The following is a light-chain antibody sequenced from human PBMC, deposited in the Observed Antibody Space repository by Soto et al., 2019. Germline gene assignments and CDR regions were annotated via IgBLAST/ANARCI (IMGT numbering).Light chain of an antibody. CDR1: KLGDSY. J-gene: IGLJ2*01. V-gene: IGLV3-1*01. Sequence: SYELSQPPSVSVSPGQTATISCSGEKLGDSYAAWYQQKPGQSPILVIYLDSKRPSGIPERFSGSASGNTATLTISWTQAMDEAHYYCQAWDDSTSVVFGGGTKLTVL. CDR3: QAWDDSTSVV. CDR2: LDS.